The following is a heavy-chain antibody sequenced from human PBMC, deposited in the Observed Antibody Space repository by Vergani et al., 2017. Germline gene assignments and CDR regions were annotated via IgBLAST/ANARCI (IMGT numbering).Heavy chain of an antibody. CDR3: ARSITIFGVAQSRGLDY. Sequence: VQLVESGGGVVQPGRSLRLSCAASGFTFSSYAMHWVRQAPGKGLEWVAVISYDGSNKYYADSVKGRFTISRDNSKNTLYLQMNSLRAEDTAVYYCARSITIFGVAQSRGLDYWGQGTLVTVSS. CDR2: ISYDGSNK. J-gene: IGHJ4*02. CDR1: GFTFSSYA. D-gene: IGHD3-3*01. V-gene: IGHV3-30-3*01.